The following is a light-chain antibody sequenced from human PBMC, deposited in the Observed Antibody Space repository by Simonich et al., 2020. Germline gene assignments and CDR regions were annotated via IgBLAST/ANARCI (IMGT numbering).Light chain of an antibody. CDR2: WAS. Sequence: EIVMPQSPATLSLSPGESAPRSCRASQSVSSNLAWYHQKPGQPPKLHIYWASTRESGVPDRFSGSGSGTDLTLTISSLQAEDVAVYYCQQYYSTPLTFGGGTKVEIK. V-gene: IGKV3-15*01. CDR3: QQYYSTPLT. CDR1: QSVSSN. J-gene: IGKJ4*01.